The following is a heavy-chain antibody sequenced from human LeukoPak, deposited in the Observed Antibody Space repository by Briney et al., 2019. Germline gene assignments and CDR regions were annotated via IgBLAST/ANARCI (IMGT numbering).Heavy chain of an antibody. CDR3: ARDPYDSGI. Sequence: SETLSLTCAVSGDSISSGDYSWSWVRQPPGKGLEWIGYIYSSGRSYYNPSLQSRVTISVDTSKNEFSLKVTSVTAADTAVYYCARDPYDSGIWGQGTLVTVSS. CDR1: GDSISSGDYS. CDR2: IYSSGRS. J-gene: IGHJ4*02. D-gene: IGHD3-10*01. V-gene: IGHV4-30-4*07.